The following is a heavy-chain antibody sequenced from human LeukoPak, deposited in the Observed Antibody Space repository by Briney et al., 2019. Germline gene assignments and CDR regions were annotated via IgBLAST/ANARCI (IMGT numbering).Heavy chain of an antibody. CDR1: GDSISSFH. CDR2: IYYSGST. D-gene: IGHD6-13*01. Sequence: KTSETLSLTCTVSGDSISSFHWSWLRQPAGKGLEWIGYIYYSGSTNYNPSLKSRVTISVDTSKNQFSLKLSSVTAADTAVYYCARDFGYSSRWSVLDCWGQGTLVTVSS. CDR3: ARDFGYSSRWSVLDC. J-gene: IGHJ4*02. V-gene: IGHV4-59*01.